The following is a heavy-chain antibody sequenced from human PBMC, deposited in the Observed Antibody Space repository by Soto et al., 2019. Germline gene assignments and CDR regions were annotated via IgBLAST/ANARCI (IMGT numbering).Heavy chain of an antibody. D-gene: IGHD1-26*01. Sequence: GGSLRLSCAASGFTFSPFWMHWVRQVPGKGPVWVSRINSDGNSTSYADSVKGRFTISRDNAKNTLYLQMNSLRAEDTAVYYCAKATYSGSYFSDDWGQGTLVTVSS. CDR3: AKATYSGSYFSDD. CDR1: GFTFSPFW. J-gene: IGHJ4*02. V-gene: IGHV3-74*01. CDR2: INSDGNST.